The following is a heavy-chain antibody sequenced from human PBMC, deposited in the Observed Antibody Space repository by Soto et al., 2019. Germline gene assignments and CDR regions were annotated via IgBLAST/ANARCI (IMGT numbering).Heavy chain of an antibody. CDR3: ARHGSGYKVAYYGLDV. Sequence: GESLKISCKGSGYTFMSYWIGWVRQMPGKGLEWMGIIYPADSDTRYSPSLQGQVTISVDKSISTAYLQWSSLKASDTAMYFCARHGSGYKVAYYGLDVWGQGTTVTVS. D-gene: IGHD5-18*01. CDR2: IYPADSDT. V-gene: IGHV5-51*01. CDR1: GYTFMSYW. J-gene: IGHJ6*02.